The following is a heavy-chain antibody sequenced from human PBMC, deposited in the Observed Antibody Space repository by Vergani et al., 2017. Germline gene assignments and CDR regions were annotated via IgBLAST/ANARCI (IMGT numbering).Heavy chain of an antibody. J-gene: IGHJ6*02. V-gene: IGHV4-61*02. CDR3: ARDPLYSNTWPFLLLEMDV. Sequence: QVQLQESGPGLVKASQTLSLTCTVSGASISSGSYYWSWFRQPAGKRLEWIGRFYTGGGTNYNPSLKSRVTISVDTSKNQFSLQLSSVTAADTAVYYCARDPLYSNTWPFLLLEMDVWGQGTTVTVSS. CDR2: FYTGGGT. CDR1: GASISSGSYY. D-gene: IGHD6-13*01.